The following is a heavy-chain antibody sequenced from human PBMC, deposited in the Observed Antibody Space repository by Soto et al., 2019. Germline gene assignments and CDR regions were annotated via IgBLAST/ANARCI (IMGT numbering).Heavy chain of an antibody. Sequence: SETLSLTCIFSVASISSGGYYCSWIRQHPGKGLEWIGYIFYTGSTYYNPSLKSRVTISMDTSMNQFSLELTSVTAADTAVYYCARADYAGVLEYWGQGTQGTVSS. CDR3: ARADYAGVLEY. V-gene: IGHV4-31*03. J-gene: IGHJ4*02. CDR1: VASISSGGYY. CDR2: IFYTGST. D-gene: IGHD2-8*01.